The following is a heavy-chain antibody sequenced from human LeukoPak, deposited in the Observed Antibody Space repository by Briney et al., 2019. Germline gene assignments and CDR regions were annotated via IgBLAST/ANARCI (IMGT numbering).Heavy chain of an antibody. J-gene: IGHJ2*01. Sequence: SETLSLTCTVSGGSISSYYWSWIRQPPGKGLEWIGYIYYSGSTNYNPSLKSRVTIPVDTSKNQFSLKLSSVTAADTAVYYCARGGPTTVVTRAPWYFDLWGRGTLVTVSS. CDR1: GGSISSYY. V-gene: IGHV4-59*01. CDR3: ARGGPTTVVTRAPWYFDL. CDR2: IYYSGST. D-gene: IGHD4-23*01.